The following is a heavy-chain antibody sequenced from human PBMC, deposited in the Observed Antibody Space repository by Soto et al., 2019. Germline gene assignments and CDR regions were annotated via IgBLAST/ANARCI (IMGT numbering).Heavy chain of an antibody. V-gene: IGHV1-69*08. CDR2: IIPALGTA. CDR3: ARPDFGDYWYFDL. D-gene: IGHD4-17*01. Sequence: QDQLVQSGAEVKKPGSSVKVSCKASGGTFSSHTFSWVRQAPGQGLEWMGRIIPALGTATQAQKFQVRVTITADESATTVYLELNSLRSDDTAVYYCARPDFGDYWYFDLWGRGTLVTVSS. CDR1: GGTFSSHT. J-gene: IGHJ2*01.